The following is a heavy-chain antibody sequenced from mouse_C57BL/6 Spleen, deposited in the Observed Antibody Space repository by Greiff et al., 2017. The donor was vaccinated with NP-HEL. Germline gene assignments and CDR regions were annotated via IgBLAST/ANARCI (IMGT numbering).Heavy chain of an antibody. V-gene: IGHV5-17*01. CDR3: ARPYYGSSYAWFAY. CDR2: ISSGSSTI. J-gene: IGHJ3*01. CDR1: GFTFSDYG. D-gene: IGHD1-1*01. Sequence: VQLQQSGGGLVKPGGSLKLSCAASGFTFSDYGMHWVRQAPEKGLEWVAYISSGSSTIYYADTVKGRFTISRDNAKNTLFLQMTSLRSEDTAMYYCARPYYGSSYAWFAYWGQGTLVTVSA.